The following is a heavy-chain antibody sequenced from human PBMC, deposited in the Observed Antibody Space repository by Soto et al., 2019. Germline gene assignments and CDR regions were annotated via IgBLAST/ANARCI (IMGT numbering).Heavy chain of an antibody. CDR3: ARTTVTTIGYYYYYGMDV. J-gene: IGHJ6*02. CDR1: GFTFSDYY. D-gene: IGHD4-17*01. Sequence: QVQLVESGGGLVKPGGSLRLSCAASGFTFSDYYMSWIRQAPGKGLEWVSYISSSSSYTNYAVSVKGRFTISRDNAKNSLYLQMNSLRAEDTAVYYCARTTVTTIGYYYYYGMDVWGQGTTVTVSS. CDR2: ISSSSSYT. V-gene: IGHV3-11*05.